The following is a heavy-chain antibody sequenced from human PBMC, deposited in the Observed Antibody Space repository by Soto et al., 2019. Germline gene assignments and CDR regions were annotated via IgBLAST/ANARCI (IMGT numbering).Heavy chain of an antibody. J-gene: IGHJ4*02. CDR1: GFSLNTRDVG. D-gene: IGHD3-16*01. Sequence: QITLNESGPALVKPTQTLTLTCTFSGFSLNTRDVGVGWIRQPPGKALEWLGVVYWDDDKTYSPSLKSRLTITKDTPKNQVVLRMTKMDPADTATYYCAHCRGGVASFWGQGTLVTVSS. CDR3: AHCRGGVASF. CDR2: VYWDDDK. V-gene: IGHV2-5*02.